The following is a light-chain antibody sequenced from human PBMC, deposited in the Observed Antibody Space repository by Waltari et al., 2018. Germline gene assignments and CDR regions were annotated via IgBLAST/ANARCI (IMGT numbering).Light chain of an antibody. CDR1: SGYSGYA. J-gene: IGLJ3*02. CDR2: LNTDGSH. Sequence: QLVLTQSPSASASLGASVKPTCPLSSGYSGYAIAWHQQQPEKGPRYLMILNTDGSHTRGDGIPDRFSGSSSGAERYLTISSLQSEDEADYYCQTWGANSWVFGGGTKLTVL. CDR3: QTWGANSWV. V-gene: IGLV4-69*01.